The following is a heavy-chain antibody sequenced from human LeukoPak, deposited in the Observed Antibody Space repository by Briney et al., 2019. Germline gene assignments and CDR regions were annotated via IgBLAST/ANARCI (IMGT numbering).Heavy chain of an antibody. D-gene: IGHD6-19*01. J-gene: IGHJ5*02. Sequence: GGSLRLSCAATGFTFSSYAMTWVRQAPGKGLEWVSSIDASGGSTYYADSVKGRFTISRDNSKNTFFLQMNTLRAADTAVYYCAKGSGSGWYGWFAPWGQGTLVTVSS. CDR3: AKGSGSGWYGWFAP. CDR2: IDASGGST. V-gene: IGHV3-23*01. CDR1: GFTFSSYA.